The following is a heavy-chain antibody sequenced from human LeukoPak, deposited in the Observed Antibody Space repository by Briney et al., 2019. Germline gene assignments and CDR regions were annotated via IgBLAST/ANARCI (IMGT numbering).Heavy chain of an antibody. CDR2: ISSGSSTI. V-gene: IGHV3-48*02. J-gene: IGHJ4*02. Sequence: GGSLRLSCAASGFSILTYSMNWVRQAPGKGLEWVSYISSGSSTISYAASVKGRFTISRDNAKNSLYLQMNSLRDDDTAVYYCAREGGSSSSLGYWGQGTLVTVSS. D-gene: IGHD6-6*01. CDR1: GFSILTYS. CDR3: AREGGSSSSLGY.